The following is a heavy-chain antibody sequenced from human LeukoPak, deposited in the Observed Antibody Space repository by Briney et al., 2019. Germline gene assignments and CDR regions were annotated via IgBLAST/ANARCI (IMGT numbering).Heavy chain of an antibody. CDR3: AKSAR. Sequence: GGSLRLSCAASGFTSGTSSMSWVRQAPGKGREWVANINQDGCAQYYVDSVKGRFTISRDNAKSTLYLHVNSLRAEDTAVYYCAKSARWGQGTLVTVSS. CDR2: INQDGCAQ. CDR1: GFTSGTSS. V-gene: IGHV3-7*01. J-gene: IGHJ4*02.